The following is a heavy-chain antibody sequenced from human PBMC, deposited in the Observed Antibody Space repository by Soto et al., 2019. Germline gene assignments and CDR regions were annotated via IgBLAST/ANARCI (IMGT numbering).Heavy chain of an antibody. V-gene: IGHV4-39*01. D-gene: IGHD3-10*01. J-gene: IGHJ4*02. Sequence: SETLSLTCTVSGGSISSSSYYWGWIRQPPGKGLEWIGSIYYSGSTYYNPSLKSRVTISVDTSKNQFSLKLSSVTAADTAVYYCARLGGSGSYYNEPLTYFDYWGQGTLVTVSS. CDR3: ARLGGSGSYYNEPLTYFDY. CDR2: IYYSGST. CDR1: GGSISSSSYY.